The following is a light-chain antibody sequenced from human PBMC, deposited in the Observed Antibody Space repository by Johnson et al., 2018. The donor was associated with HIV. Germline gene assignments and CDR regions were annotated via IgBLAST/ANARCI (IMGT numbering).Light chain of an antibody. CDR3: GTWDSSLSAYV. CDR1: SSNIGNNY. V-gene: IGLV1-51*01. Sequence: QSVLTQPPSVSAAPGQKVTISCSGRSSNIGNNYVSWYQQLPGNAPKLFIFDNNKRPSGIPDRFSGSKSGTSATLGITGLPTGDEADYYCGTWDSSLSAYVFGTGTKVTVL. CDR2: DNN. J-gene: IGLJ1*01.